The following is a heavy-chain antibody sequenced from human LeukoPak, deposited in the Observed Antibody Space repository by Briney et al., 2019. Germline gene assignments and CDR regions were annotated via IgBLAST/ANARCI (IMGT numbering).Heavy chain of an antibody. Sequence: GGSLRLSCAASGFTFSSYGIHWVRQAPGKGLEWVAFIRFDGSYKYYADSVKGRFTISRDNSKNTLYLQMNSLRAEDTAVYYCAKDNAYSSGWLYYFDYWGQGTLVTVSS. CDR3: AKDNAYSSGWLYYFDY. J-gene: IGHJ4*02. CDR1: GFTFSSYG. D-gene: IGHD6-19*01. V-gene: IGHV3-30*02. CDR2: IRFDGSYK.